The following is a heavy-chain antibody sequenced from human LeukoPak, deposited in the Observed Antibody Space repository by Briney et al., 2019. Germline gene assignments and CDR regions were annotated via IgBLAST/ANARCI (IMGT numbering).Heavy chain of an antibody. Sequence: ASVKISCKASGYTFTSYDINWVRQATGQGLEWMGWMNPNSGNTGYAQEFQGRVTMTRNTSISTAYMELSSLRSEDTAVYYCARGREIRGLDIWGQGTMVTVSS. D-gene: IGHD1-26*01. J-gene: IGHJ3*02. V-gene: IGHV1-8*01. CDR2: MNPNSGNT. CDR1: GYTFTSYD. CDR3: ARGREIRGLDI.